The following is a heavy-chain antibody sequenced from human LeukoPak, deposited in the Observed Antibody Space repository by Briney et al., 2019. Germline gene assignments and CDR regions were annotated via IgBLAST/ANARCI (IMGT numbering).Heavy chain of an antibody. Sequence: SETLSLTCTVSGGSISGGGYYWSWIRQHPGRGLEWIGYIYHSGSTYYSPSLKGRVTISVDTSKNQFSLKLSSVTAADTAVYYCAREVGSSSSGFGYWGQGTLVTVSS. V-gene: IGHV4-31*03. CDR2: IYHSGST. D-gene: IGHD6-6*01. CDR3: AREVGSSSSGFGY. CDR1: GGSISGGGYY. J-gene: IGHJ4*02.